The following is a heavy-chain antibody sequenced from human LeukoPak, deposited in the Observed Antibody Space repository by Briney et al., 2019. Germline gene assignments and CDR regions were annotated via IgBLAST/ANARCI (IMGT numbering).Heavy chain of an antibody. CDR2: ISGSGGST. Sequence: PGGSLRLSCAASGFTFSSYAMTWVRQAPGKGLEWVSDISGSGGSTYYADSVKGRFTISRDNSKNTLYLQMNSLRAEDTAVYYCAKKSYGSGWPGYDYWGQGTLVTVSS. CDR3: AKKSYGSGWPGYDY. J-gene: IGHJ4*02. CDR1: GFTFSSYA. V-gene: IGHV3-23*01. D-gene: IGHD6-19*01.